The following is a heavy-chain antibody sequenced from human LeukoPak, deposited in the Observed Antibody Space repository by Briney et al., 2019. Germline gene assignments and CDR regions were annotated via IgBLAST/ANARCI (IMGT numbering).Heavy chain of an antibody. CDR2: IKQDGSEK. CDR3: ARRPKARLFFHYYYYYYVDV. V-gene: IGHV3-7*01. Sequence: GGSLRLSCATSGFTFSSYRMSWVRQAPGKGLEWVANIKQDGSEKYYVDSVKGRFTISRDNAKNSLYLQMNSLRAEDTAVYYCARRPKARLFFHYYYYYYVDVWGKGTTVTVSS. CDR1: GFTFSSYR. D-gene: IGHD6-6*01. J-gene: IGHJ6*03.